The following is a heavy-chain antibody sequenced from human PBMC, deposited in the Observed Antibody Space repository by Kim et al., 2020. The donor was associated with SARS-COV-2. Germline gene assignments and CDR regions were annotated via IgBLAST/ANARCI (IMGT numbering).Heavy chain of an antibody. CDR1: GGSISSYY. V-gene: IGHV4-59*08. J-gene: IGHJ6*02. Sequence: SETLSLTCTVSGGSISSYYWSWIRQPPGKGLEWIGYIYYSGSTNYNPSLKSRVTISVDTSKNQFSLKLSSVTAADTAVYYCARLNYGSGSYYNVYYYGMDVWGQGTTVTVSS. CDR3: ARLNYGSGSYYNVYYYGMDV. CDR2: IYYSGST. D-gene: IGHD3-10*01.